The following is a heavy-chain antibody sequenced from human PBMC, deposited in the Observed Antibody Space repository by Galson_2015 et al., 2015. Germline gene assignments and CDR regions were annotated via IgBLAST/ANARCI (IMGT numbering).Heavy chain of an antibody. CDR3: ARDPLWDRTVGFDY. D-gene: IGHD3-16*01. J-gene: IGHJ4*02. Sequence: SLSLSCAASGFTFSSDWMHWVRQAPGKGLVWISRINSDGTSKTYADSVKGRFTISRDNAKNTLYLQMNSLRAEDTAVYYCARDPLWDRTVGFDYWGQGTLVTVSS. CDR1: GFTFSSDW. V-gene: IGHV3-74*01. CDR2: INSDGTSK.